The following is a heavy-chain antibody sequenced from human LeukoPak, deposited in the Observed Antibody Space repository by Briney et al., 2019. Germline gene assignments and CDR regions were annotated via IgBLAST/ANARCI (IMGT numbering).Heavy chain of an antibody. V-gene: IGHV4-4*07. J-gene: IGHJ3*02. D-gene: IGHD2-21*01. CDR2: IYTSGST. Sequence: SETLSLTCTVSGGSISSYYWSWIRQPAGKGLEWIGRIYTSGSTNYNPSLKSRVTMSVDTSKNQFSLKLSSVTAADTAVYYCAREGVVRGGDCYHAFDIWGQGTMVTVSS. CDR1: GGSISSYY. CDR3: AREGVVRGGDCYHAFDI.